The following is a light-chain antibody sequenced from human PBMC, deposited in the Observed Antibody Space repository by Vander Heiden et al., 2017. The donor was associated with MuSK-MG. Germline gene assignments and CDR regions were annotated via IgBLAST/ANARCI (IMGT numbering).Light chain of an antibody. CDR1: SLRSYY. Sequence: SSELTQDPAVSVALGQTVRITCHGDSLRSYYASWYQQKPGQAPVLVIYGKNNRPSGIPDRFSGSSSGNTASLTITGAQAEDEADYYCNSRDSSGNHWVFGGGTKLIVL. V-gene: IGLV3-19*01. CDR3: NSRDSSGNHWV. J-gene: IGLJ3*02. CDR2: GKN.